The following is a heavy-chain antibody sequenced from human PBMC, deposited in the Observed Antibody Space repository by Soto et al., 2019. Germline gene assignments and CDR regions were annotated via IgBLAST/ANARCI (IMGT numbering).Heavy chain of an antibody. V-gene: IGHV1-69*05. D-gene: IGHD3-10*01. CDR1: GGTFSSYA. CDR2: ISPNNGKT. CDR3: TRPDFYFASGDWAL. J-gene: IGHJ4*02. Sequence: ASVKVSCKASGGTFSSYAISWVRQAPGQGLEWMGWISPNNGKTNYAQKLQGRVTITTDESTSTAYMELRSLRSDDTAVYYCTRPDFYFASGDWALWGQGTPVTVSS.